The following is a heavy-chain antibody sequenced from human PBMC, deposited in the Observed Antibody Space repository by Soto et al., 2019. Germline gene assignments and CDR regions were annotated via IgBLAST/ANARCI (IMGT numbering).Heavy chain of an antibody. CDR3: ARGAFGSYYVDY. D-gene: IGHD3-10*01. CDR1: GFTFTSYW. J-gene: IGHJ4*02. Sequence: EVQVVESGGASVQPGGSLRLSCAASGFTFTSYWMHWVRQAPGKGLLWMSRIKGDETTSSYADSVKGRFTISRDNAKNTVYLHMNSLRAEDTAVYYCARGAFGSYYVDYWGQGTLVTVSS. CDR2: IKGDETTS. V-gene: IGHV3-74*01.